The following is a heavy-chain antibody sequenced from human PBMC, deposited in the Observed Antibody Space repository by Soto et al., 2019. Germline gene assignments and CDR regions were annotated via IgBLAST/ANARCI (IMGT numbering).Heavy chain of an antibody. J-gene: IGHJ6*02. V-gene: IGHV5-51*01. D-gene: IGHD5-18*01. CDR1: GYGFTNYW. CDR2: IYPGDSDT. CDR3: ARLLESNRAMAYYYGMDV. Sequence: GESLKISCKGSGYGFTNYWIGWVRQMPGKGLEWMGIIYPGDSDTRYSPSFQGQVTISADKSISTAYLQWSSLKASDTAIYYCARLLESNRAMAYYYGMDVWGQGTTVTVSS.